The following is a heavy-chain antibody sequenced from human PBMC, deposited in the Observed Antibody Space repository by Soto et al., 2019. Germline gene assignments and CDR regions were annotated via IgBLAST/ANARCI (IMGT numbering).Heavy chain of an antibody. J-gene: IGHJ4*02. V-gene: IGHV3-11*01. CDR3: ERDSKATFFDY. Sequence: PGWSLRLSCAASGFSFSDYYMTWIRQAPGKGLEWVSYITSSGTHTYYADSVKGRFTISRDNAKNSLYLHMNSLRAEETAIYYCERDSKATFFDYWGQGTLVTVSA. CDR1: GFSFSDYY. D-gene: IGHD1-26*01. CDR2: ITSSGTHT.